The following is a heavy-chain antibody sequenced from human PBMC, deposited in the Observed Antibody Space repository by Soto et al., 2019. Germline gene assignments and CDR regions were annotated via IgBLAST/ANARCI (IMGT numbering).Heavy chain of an antibody. J-gene: IGHJ5*02. CDR1: GFSFSSFA. Sequence: GGSLRLSCAASGFSFSSFALTWFRQAPGKGLEWVSSISNSGGSTYYADSVKGRFTISRDNSKNTLYLQMNSLRAEDTAVYYCAKYHWRSAVHTNLFDPWGQGTLVTVSS. V-gene: IGHV3-23*01. CDR2: ISNSGGST. CDR3: AKYHWRSAVHTNLFDP. D-gene: IGHD2-8*01.